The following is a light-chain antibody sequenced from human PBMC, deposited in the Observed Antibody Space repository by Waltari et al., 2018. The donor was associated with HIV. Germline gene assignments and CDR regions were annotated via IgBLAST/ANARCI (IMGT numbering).Light chain of an antibody. CDR3: QQRSNWPPRFT. J-gene: IGKJ3*01. Sequence: EIVLTQSPATLSLSPGERATLSCRASQSVSSYLAWYQQKPGQAPRLLIYDASNRATGIPARFSCSGSGTDFTLTISSLEPEDFAVYYCQQRSNWPPRFTFGPGTKVDI. CDR2: DAS. CDR1: QSVSSY. V-gene: IGKV3-11*01.